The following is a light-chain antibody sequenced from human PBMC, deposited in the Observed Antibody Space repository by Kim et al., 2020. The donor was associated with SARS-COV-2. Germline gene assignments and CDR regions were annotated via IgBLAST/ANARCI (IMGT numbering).Light chain of an antibody. CDR1: IYNIGNNY. CDR3: GTWDSSLSAGV. J-gene: IGLJ3*02. Sequence: GRKVTISYSGSIYNIGNNYVSWYQQLPGTAPKLLIYDNNKRPSGIPDRFSGSKSGTSATLGITGLQTGDEADYYCGTWDSSLSAGVFGGGTKLTVL. CDR2: DNN. V-gene: IGLV1-51*01.